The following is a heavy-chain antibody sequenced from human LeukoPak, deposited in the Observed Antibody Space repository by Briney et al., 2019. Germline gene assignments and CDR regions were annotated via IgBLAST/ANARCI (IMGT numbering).Heavy chain of an antibody. CDR2: IYYSGST. CDR3: ARMNSSGYFDI. CDR1: GGSLSSYY. V-gene: IGHV4-59*01. J-gene: IGHJ3*02. D-gene: IGHD3-10*01. Sequence: SETLSLTCTVSGGSLSSYYWTWIRQPPGKGLDWIGFIYYSGSTNYNPSLKSRISISVDTSKNQFSLKLSSVTTADTAVYYCARMNSSGYFDIWGQGTMVTVSS.